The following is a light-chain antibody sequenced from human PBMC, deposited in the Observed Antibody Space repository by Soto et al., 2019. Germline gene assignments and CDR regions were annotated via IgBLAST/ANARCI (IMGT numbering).Light chain of an antibody. CDR3: ATWDDSLSGWV. Sequence: QSVLTQPPSASGTPGQGVTISCSGSSSNIGSNFVSWYQQLPGTAPKLLIYSNTQRPSGVPDRFSGSKSGTSASLAISGLRSADEADYYCATWDDSLSGWVFGGGTKVTVL. V-gene: IGLV1-47*02. J-gene: IGLJ3*02. CDR1: SSNIGSNF. CDR2: SNT.